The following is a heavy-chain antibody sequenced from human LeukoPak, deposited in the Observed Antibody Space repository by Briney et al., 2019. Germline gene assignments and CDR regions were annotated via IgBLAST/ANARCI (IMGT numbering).Heavy chain of an antibody. CDR1: GGSFSGYY. CDR2: INHSGST. D-gene: IGHD3-22*01. Sequence: SETLSLTCAVYGGSFSGYYWSWIRQPAGKGLEWIGEINHSGSTNYNPSLKSRVTISVDTSKNQFSLKLSSVTAADTAVYYCARGHYYDSSINYWGQGTLVTVSS. CDR3: ARGHYYDSSINY. V-gene: IGHV4-34*01. J-gene: IGHJ4*02.